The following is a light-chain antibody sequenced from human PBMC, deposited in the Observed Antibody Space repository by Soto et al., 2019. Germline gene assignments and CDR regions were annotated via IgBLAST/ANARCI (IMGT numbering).Light chain of an antibody. CDR1: QSVSSN. CDR2: GAS. Sequence: EIVMTQSPATLSVPPGERATLSCRASQSVSSNLAWYQQKPGQAPRLLIYGASTRATGIPARFSGSGSGTEFTLIIISLQSEDFAVYYCQQYNNWPRTFGQGTKVDIK. CDR3: QQYNNWPRT. J-gene: IGKJ1*01. V-gene: IGKV3-15*01.